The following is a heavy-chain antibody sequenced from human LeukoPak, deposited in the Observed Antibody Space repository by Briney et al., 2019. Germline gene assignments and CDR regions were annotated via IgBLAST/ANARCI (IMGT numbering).Heavy chain of an antibody. V-gene: IGHV4-34*01. CDR2: INRSGST. Sequence: SETLSLTCAVYGGPFSGYYWSWIRQPPGKGLEWIGEINRSGSTNYNPSLKSRVTISVDTSKNQFSLKLSSVTAADTAVYYCARAPDTAMVNYYGMDVWGQGTTVTVSS. J-gene: IGHJ6*02. CDR3: ARAPDTAMVNYYGMDV. CDR1: GGPFSGYY. D-gene: IGHD5-18*01.